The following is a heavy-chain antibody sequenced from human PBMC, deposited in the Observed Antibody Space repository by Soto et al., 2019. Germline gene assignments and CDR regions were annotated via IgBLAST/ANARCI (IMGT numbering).Heavy chain of an antibody. CDR1: GGSISSGDYY. D-gene: IGHD3-22*01. CDR3: ARCYDSSGYFLNWFDP. CDR2: IYYSGST. J-gene: IGHJ5*02. Sequence: SETLSLTCTVSGGSISSGDYYWSWIRQPPGKGLEWIGYIYYSGSTYYNPSLKSRVTISVDTSKNQFSLKLSSVTAADTAVYYCARCYDSSGYFLNWFDPWGQGTLVT. V-gene: IGHV4-30-4*01.